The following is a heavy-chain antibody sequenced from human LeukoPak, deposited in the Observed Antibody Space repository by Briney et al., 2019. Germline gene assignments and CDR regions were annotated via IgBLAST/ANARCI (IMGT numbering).Heavy chain of an antibody. V-gene: IGHV4-39*01. CDR2: IYSSGST. Sequence: SETLSLTCTVSGGSISSSSYYWGWIRQPPGKGREWIGSIYSSGSTYYNPSLMSRVTISVDTSKNQFSLKLSSVTAADTAVYYCARHREYDYVWGSYRGTKNWFDPWGQGTLVTVSS. J-gene: IGHJ5*02. CDR1: GGSISSSSYY. D-gene: IGHD3-16*02. CDR3: ARHREYDYVWGSYRGTKNWFDP.